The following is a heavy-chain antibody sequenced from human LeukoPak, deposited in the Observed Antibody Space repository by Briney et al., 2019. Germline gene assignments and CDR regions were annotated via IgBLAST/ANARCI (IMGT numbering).Heavy chain of an antibody. V-gene: IGHV4-34*01. J-gene: IGHJ6*02. CDR2: INHSGST. CDR3: ARGLSARWLPYNYYGMDV. Sequence: SETLSLTCAVYGGSFSGYYWSWIRQPPGKGLEWIGEINHSGSTNYNPSLKSRVTISIDTSKNQFSLKLSSVTAADTAVYYCARGLSARWLPYNYYGMDVWGQGTTVTVSS. D-gene: IGHD5-24*01. CDR1: GGSFSGYY.